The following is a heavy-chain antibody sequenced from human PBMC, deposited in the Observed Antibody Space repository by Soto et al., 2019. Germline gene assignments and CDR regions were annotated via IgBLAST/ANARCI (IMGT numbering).Heavy chain of an antibody. J-gene: IGHJ6*02. D-gene: IGHD3-10*01. V-gene: IGHV3-23*01. Sequence: AGGSLRLSCAASGFTFSSYAMSWVRQAPGKGLEWVSAISGSGGSTYYADSVKGRFTISRDNSKNTLYLQMNSLRAEDTAVYYCAKDHGYSGTWSGWIHLHYYGMDVWGQGTTVTVSS. CDR2: ISGSGGST. CDR1: GFTFSSYA. CDR3: AKDHGYSGTWSGWIHLHYYGMDV.